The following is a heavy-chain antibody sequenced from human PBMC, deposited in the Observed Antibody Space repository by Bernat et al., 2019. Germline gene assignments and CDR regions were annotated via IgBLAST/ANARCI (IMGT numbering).Heavy chain of an antibody. J-gene: IGHJ3*02. CDR2: IIPILGIA. CDR1: GTFSSYT. D-gene: IGHD3-10*01. CDR3: AREGYGRIYGSGSGLSAFDM. V-gene: IGHV1-69*04. Sequence: GTFSSYTISWVRQAPGHVLECMGTIIPILGIANYAQKFQGRVTITADKSTRTAYMELSSLRSEETAVYYCAREGYGRIYGSGSGLSAFDMWGQ.